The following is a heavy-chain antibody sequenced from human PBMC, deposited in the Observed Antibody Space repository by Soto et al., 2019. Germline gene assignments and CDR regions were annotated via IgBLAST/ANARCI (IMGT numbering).Heavy chain of an antibody. D-gene: IGHD2-21*02. V-gene: IGHV4-31*03. Sequence: QVQLQESGPGLVKPSQTLSLTCTVSGGSISSGGYYWSWIRQHPGTGLEWLGHIYHYGSTYYNPSLNSRVTISVDTSKTQFALMLSSVTAADTAVYYCARVCGGDCHNGMDVWGQGTMVTVSS. J-gene: IGHJ6*02. CDR1: GGSISSGGYY. CDR2: IYHYGST. CDR3: ARVCGGDCHNGMDV.